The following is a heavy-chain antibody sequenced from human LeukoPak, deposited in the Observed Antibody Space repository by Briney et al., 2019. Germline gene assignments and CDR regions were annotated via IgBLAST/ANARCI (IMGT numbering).Heavy chain of an antibody. CDR1: NYSFTSYG. Sequence: ASVKVSCKASNYSFTSYGISWVRQAPGQGLEWMAWINAYNGDTNYAQKFQGRVTITTDESTSTAYMELSSLRSEDTAVYYCASQGGKSYGDYVDYWGQGTLVTVSS. CDR2: INAYNGDT. V-gene: IGHV1-18*01. J-gene: IGHJ4*02. CDR3: ASQGGKSYGDYVDY. D-gene: IGHD4-17*01.